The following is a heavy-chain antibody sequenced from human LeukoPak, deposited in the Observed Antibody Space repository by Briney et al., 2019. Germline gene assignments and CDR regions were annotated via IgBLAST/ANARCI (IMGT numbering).Heavy chain of an antibody. D-gene: IGHD2-15*01. Sequence: PGGSLRLSCAASGFTFSSYAMSWVRQAPGKGLEWVSAISGSGGSTYYADSVKGRFTISRDNSKNTLYLQMNSLRAEDAAVYYCAKALEFRIVVVVAATRGPDYWGQGTLVTVSS. CDR1: GFTFSSYA. J-gene: IGHJ4*02. V-gene: IGHV3-23*01. CDR3: AKALEFRIVVVVAATRGPDY. CDR2: ISGSGGST.